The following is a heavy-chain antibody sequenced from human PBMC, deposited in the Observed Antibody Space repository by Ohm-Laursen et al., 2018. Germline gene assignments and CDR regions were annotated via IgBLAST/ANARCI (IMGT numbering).Heavy chain of an antibody. Sequence: GSLRLSCAASGFTFSSYEMNWVRQAPGKGLEWVSYISSSGSTIYYADSVKGRFTISRDNAKNSLYLQMNSLRAEDTAVYYCAREGPPILGSGDNWFDPWGQGTLVTVSS. V-gene: IGHV3-48*03. D-gene: IGHD6-19*01. CDR2: ISSSGSTI. CDR1: GFTFSSYE. J-gene: IGHJ5*02. CDR3: AREGPPILGSGDNWFDP.